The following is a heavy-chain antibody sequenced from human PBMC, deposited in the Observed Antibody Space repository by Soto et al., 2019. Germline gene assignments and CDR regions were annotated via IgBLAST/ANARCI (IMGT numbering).Heavy chain of an antibody. J-gene: IGHJ4*02. CDR1: GFIFRNYG. V-gene: IGHV3-33*01. D-gene: IGHD3-10*01. CDR2: LWFDGSKN. Sequence: WVSLRRSCSASGFIFRNYGMHWVRQAPGKGLEWVAFLWFDGSKNYYAESVWGRFSISRDNSQNTRYLQMNSLLAQDTPAYSCARDGETSTGYGKEYWGPETLVATSS. CDR3: ARDGETSTGYGKEY.